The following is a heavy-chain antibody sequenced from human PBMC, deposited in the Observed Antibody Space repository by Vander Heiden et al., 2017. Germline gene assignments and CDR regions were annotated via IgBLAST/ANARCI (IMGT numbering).Heavy chain of an antibody. V-gene: IGHV1-46*01. CDR2: INPDGGVT. J-gene: IGHJ4*02. CDR1: GYTFTTNY. CDR3: ARDKDPSGNDYFDY. Sequence: QVQLVQSGAEVKRPGASVMVSCKTSGYTFTTNYMHWVRQAPGQGIEWMGIINPDGGVTSYAQKCQGRVTMTRDTSTSTVYMELSSLRSEDTAVYYCARDKDPSGNDYFDYWGQGTLVTVSS. D-gene: IGHD3-10*01.